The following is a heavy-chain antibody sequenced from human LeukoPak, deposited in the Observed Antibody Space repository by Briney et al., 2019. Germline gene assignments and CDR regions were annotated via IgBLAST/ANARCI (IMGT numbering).Heavy chain of an antibody. V-gene: IGHV4-39*01. CDR1: GGSISSSSYY. J-gene: IGHJ4*02. CDR2: IYYSGST. D-gene: IGHD6-19*01. CDR3: AFDGSAWDVY. Sequence: SETLSLTCTVSGGSISSSSYYWGWIRQPPGKGLEWIGSIYYSGSTYYNPSLKSRVTISVDTSKNQFSLKLNSVTPEDTAVYYCAFDGSAWDVYWGQGSLVTVSS.